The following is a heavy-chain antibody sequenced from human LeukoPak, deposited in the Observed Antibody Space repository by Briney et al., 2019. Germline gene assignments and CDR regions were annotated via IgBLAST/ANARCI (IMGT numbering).Heavy chain of an antibody. Sequence: GGSQRLSCAASGFTFGSYWMHWVRQAPGKGLVWVSGINSDGSSTTYVDSVKGRFTISRDNAKNTLYLQMNSLRAEDTAVYYCARSTMMYSSGWHGLDYWGQGTLVTVSS. V-gene: IGHV3-74*01. CDR1: GFTFGSYW. J-gene: IGHJ4*02. CDR2: INSDGSST. CDR3: ARSTMMYSSGWHGLDY. D-gene: IGHD6-19*01.